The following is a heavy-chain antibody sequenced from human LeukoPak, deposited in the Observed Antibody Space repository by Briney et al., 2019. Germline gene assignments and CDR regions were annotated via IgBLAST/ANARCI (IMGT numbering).Heavy chain of an antibody. D-gene: IGHD4-11*01. Sequence: PGKSLRLSCAASGFTFSNYAMHWVRQAPGKGLEWVSFISYNGGEKYYPDSVKGRSTISRDNSKNTLYLEMNSLTVEDTAVYYCTSELRDRNYGFDYWGQGTLVTVSS. V-gene: IGHV3-30*04. CDR1: GFTFSNYA. CDR2: ISYNGGEK. J-gene: IGHJ4*02. CDR3: TSELRDRNYGFDY.